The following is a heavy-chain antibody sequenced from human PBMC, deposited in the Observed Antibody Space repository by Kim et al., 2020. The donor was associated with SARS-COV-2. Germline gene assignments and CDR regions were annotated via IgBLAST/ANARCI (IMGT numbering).Heavy chain of an antibody. CDR3: AAVGGQWLVLGWFDP. D-gene: IGHD6-19*01. V-gene: IGHV1-58*01. CDR1: GFTFTSSA. J-gene: IGHJ5*02. CDR2: IVVGSGNT. Sequence: SVKVSCKASGFTFTSSAVQWVRQARGQRLEWIGWIVVGSGNTNYAQKFQERVTITRDMSTSTAYMELSSLRSEDTAVYYCAAVGGQWLVLGWFDPWGQGTLVTVSS.